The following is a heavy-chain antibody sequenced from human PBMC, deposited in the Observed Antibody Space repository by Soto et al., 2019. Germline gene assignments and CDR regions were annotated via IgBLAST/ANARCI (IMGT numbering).Heavy chain of an antibody. J-gene: IGHJ4*02. CDR1: GYTFTSYD. D-gene: IGHD2-8*01. V-gene: IGHV1-8*02. CDR3: ARGRGYCANGVCFRYDY. CDR2: VNPYNGNT. Sequence: ASVKVSCKASGYTFTSYDINWVRQATGQGLEWMGWVNPYNGNTDYAQKFQGRVTMTTNTSTSTAYMDLSSLRSDDTATYYCARGRGYCANGVCFRYDYWGQGTLVTVSS.